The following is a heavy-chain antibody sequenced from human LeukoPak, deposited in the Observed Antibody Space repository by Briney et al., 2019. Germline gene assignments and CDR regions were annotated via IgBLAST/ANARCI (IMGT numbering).Heavy chain of an antibody. D-gene: IGHD3-10*01. CDR3: ARHQYYYTHYYYMDV. V-gene: IGHV5-51*01. J-gene: IGHJ6*03. CDR2: IYPGDSDT. CDR1: GYSFTSYW. Sequence: GESLKISCKGSGYSFTSYWIGWVRQMPGKGLEWMGIIYPGDSDTRYSPSFQGQVTISADKSISTAYLQWSSLKASDTAMYYCARHQYYYTHYYYMDVWGKGTTVTVSS.